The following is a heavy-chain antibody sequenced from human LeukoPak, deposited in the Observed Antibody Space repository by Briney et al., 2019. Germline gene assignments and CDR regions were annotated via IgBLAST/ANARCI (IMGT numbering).Heavy chain of an antibody. V-gene: IGHV3-66*02. J-gene: IGHJ2*01. Sequence: GGSLRLSCAASGFTVSSNYMSWVRQPPGKGLEWVSVIYSGGSTYYADSLKGRFTISRDNSKNALSLHMNILSDGDSAVYYCARMPRPGYFDLWGRGTLVTVSS. CDR1: GFTVSSNY. D-gene: IGHD2-2*01. CDR3: ARMPRPGYFDL. CDR2: IYSGGST.